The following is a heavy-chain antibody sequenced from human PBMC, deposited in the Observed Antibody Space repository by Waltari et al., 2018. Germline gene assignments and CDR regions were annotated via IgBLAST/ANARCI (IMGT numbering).Heavy chain of an antibody. CDR2: IYSGGIT. CDR3: AKHLGNDAFDI. CDR1: GFTFSSYA. J-gene: IGHJ3*02. Sequence: EVQLLESGGGLVQHGGSLRLSCAASGFTFSSYAMRWVRQAPGKGLEWVSVIYSGGITYYADSVKGRFTISRDNSKNTLYLQMNSLRAEDTAVYYCAKHLGNDAFDIWGQGTMVTVSS. D-gene: IGHD7-27*01. V-gene: IGHV3-23*03.